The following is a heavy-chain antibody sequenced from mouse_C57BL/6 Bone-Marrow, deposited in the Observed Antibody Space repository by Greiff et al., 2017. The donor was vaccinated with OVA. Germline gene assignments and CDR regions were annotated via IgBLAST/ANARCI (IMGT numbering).Heavy chain of an antibody. CDR3: ARRYYGSSWYFDV. D-gene: IGHD1-1*01. CDR1: GYTFTSYW. V-gene: IGHV1-55*01. Sequence: VQLQQPGAELVQPGASVKMSCKASGYTFTSYWITWVKQRPGQGLEWIGDIYPGSGSTNYNEKFKSKATLTVDTSSSTAYMQLSSLTSEDSAVYDCARRYYGSSWYFDVWGTGTTVTVSS. J-gene: IGHJ1*03. CDR2: IYPGSGST.